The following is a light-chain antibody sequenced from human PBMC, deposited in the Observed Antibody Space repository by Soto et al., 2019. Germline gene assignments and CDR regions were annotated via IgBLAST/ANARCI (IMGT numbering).Light chain of an antibody. J-gene: IGLJ2*01. CDR2: AVN. V-gene: IGLV2-8*01. CDR3: SSDAGSNNLV. CDR1: SSDVGNSNH. Sequence: QSALTQPPSASGSPGQSVTISCTGTSSDVGNSNHVSWYQQLPGKAPKLMIYAVNKRPSGVPDRFSGSKSGNTASLTVSGLHLEDEAAYYCSSDAGSNNLVFGGGTKVTVL.